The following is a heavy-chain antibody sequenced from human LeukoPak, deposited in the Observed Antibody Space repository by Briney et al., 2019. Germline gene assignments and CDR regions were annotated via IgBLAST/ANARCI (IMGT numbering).Heavy chain of an antibody. Sequence: GRSLRLSCAASGFTFSSYGMRWVRQAPGKGLEWVAVIWYDGSNKYYADSVKGRFTISRDNSKNTLYLQMSSLRAEDTAVYYCARDLKRWFGELSYYYYGMDVWGKGTTVTVSS. V-gene: IGHV3-33*01. CDR1: GFTFSSYG. CDR2: IWYDGSNK. J-gene: IGHJ6*04. D-gene: IGHD3-10*01. CDR3: ARDLKRWFGELSYYYYGMDV.